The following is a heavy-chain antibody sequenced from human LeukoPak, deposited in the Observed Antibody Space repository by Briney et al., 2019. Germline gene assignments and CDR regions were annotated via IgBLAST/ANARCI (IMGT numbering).Heavy chain of an antibody. CDR1: GYTFTSYA. Sequence: ASEKVSCKASGYTFTSYAMHWVRQAPGQRLEWMGWINAGNGNTKYSQKFQGRVTITRDTSASTAYMELSSLRSEDTAVYYCARGMSSSSTYFDYWGQGTLVTVSS. D-gene: IGHD6-6*01. CDR2: INAGNGNT. V-gene: IGHV1-3*01. CDR3: ARGMSSSSTYFDY. J-gene: IGHJ4*02.